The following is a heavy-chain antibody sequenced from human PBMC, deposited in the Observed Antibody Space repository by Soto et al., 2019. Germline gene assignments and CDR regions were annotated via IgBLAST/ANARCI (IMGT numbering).Heavy chain of an antibody. V-gene: IGHV1-46*01. Sequence: ASEKVSCKASGYTFTSYYMHWVRQAPGQGLEWMGIINPSGGSTSYAQKFQGRVTMTRDTSTSTVYMELSSLRSEDTAVYYCAREVLRYFDWLLRARREDHYYYGMDVWGQGTTVTVSS. J-gene: IGHJ6*02. CDR1: GYTFTSYY. CDR3: AREVLRYFDWLLRARREDHYYYGMDV. D-gene: IGHD3-9*01. CDR2: INPSGGST.